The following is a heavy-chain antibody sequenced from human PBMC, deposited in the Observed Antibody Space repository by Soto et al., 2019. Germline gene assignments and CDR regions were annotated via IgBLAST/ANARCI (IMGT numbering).Heavy chain of an antibody. V-gene: IGHV4-59*01. Sequence: SETLSLTCTVSGVSISSSYWSWIRQPPGKGLEWIGYFYYSGSTNYNPSLKSRVTISVDTPKNQLSLKLSSVTAADTAVYYCARDHYYYDSSGYYYWFDPWGQGTLVTVSS. CDR3: ARDHYYYDSSGYYYWFDP. D-gene: IGHD3-22*01. CDR2: FYYSGST. J-gene: IGHJ5*02. CDR1: GVSISSSY.